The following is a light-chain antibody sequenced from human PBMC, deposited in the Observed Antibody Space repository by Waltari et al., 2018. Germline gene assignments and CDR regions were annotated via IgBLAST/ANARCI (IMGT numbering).Light chain of an antibody. J-gene: IGKJ5*01. CDR3: QQYSSAPIT. CDR1: QGITNY. V-gene: IGKV1-27*01. CDR2: AAS. Sequence: IQLTQSPSSLSASVGDRVTITCRASQGITNYLAWYQQKPGKVPKALIFAASTLQSGVPSRFRASGSGTDFTLTVSSLQPEDVATYYCQQYSSAPITFGQGTRLEIK.